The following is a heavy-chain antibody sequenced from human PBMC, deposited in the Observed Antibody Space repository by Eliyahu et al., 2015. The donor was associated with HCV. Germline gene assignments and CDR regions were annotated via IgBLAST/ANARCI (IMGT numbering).Heavy chain of an antibody. Sequence: QVQLVESGGGVVQPGGSLRLSCEASGFXFSNYGXHWVRQAPGKGLEWVAXXWYDGINKYYADSLKGRFTISRDNSKNTLYLQMNSLRAEDTAVYHCVRDGVLWWELTGADAFDIWGQGTMVTVSS. D-gene: IGHD1-26*01. J-gene: IGHJ3*02. V-gene: IGHV3-33*01. CDR1: GFXFSNYG. CDR2: XWYDGINK. CDR3: VRDGVLWWELTGADAFDI.